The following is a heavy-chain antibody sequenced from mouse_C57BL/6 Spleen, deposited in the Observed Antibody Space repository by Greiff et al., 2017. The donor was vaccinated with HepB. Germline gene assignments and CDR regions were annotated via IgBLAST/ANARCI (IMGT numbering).Heavy chain of an antibody. CDR2: IYPSDSET. J-gene: IGHJ2*01. D-gene: IGHD2-5*01. CDR1: GYTFTSYW. CDR3: ARDYSNYENYFDY. Sequence: VQLKQPGAELVRPGSSVKLSCKASGYTFTSYWMDWVKQRPGQGLEWIGNIYPSDSETHYNQKFKDKATLTVDKSSSTAYMQLSSLTSEDSAVYYCARDYSNYENYFDYWGQGTTLTVSS. V-gene: IGHV1-61*01.